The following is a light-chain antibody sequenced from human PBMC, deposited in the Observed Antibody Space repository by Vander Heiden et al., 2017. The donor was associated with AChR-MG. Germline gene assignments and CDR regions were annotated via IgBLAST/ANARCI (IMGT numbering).Light chain of an antibody. CDR1: QSISSY. CDR2: AAS. Sequence: DTQMTQSPSSLSASVGDRVTITCRASQSISSYLNWHQQKPGKAPKLLIYAASSLQSGVPSRFSGSGSGTDFTLTISSLQPEDFATYYCQQGYSTPITFGQGTRLEIK. CDR3: QQGYSTPIT. V-gene: IGKV1-39*01. J-gene: IGKJ5*01.